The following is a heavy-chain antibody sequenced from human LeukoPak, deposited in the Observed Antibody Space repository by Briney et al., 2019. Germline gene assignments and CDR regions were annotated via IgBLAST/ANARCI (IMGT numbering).Heavy chain of an antibody. CDR2: ISWNSGSI. Sequence: PGGSLRLSCAASGFTFDDYAMHWVRQAPGKGLEWVSGISWNSGSIGYADSVKGRFTISRDNAKNSLYLQMNSLRAEDTAVYYCARGGRTVRGVIFMRWDFDYRGQGTLVTVSS. V-gene: IGHV3-9*01. D-gene: IGHD3-10*01. CDR1: GFTFDDYA. J-gene: IGHJ4*02. CDR3: ARGGRTVRGVIFMRWDFDY.